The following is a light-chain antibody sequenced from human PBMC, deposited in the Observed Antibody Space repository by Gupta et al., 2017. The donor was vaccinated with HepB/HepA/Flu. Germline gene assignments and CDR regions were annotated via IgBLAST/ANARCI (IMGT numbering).Light chain of an antibody. Sequence: AIRMTQSPSSLSASIGDRVTITCRASQALSGLLAWYQQKPGKAPNLLIHGATILQRGVPSRFSGSGCGSDFTLTIIGLQSEDFATYFCQQYYSYPRTFGQGTQVE. CDR1: QALSGL. V-gene: IGKV1-8*01. CDR2: GAT. CDR3: QQYYSYPRT. J-gene: IGKJ1*01.